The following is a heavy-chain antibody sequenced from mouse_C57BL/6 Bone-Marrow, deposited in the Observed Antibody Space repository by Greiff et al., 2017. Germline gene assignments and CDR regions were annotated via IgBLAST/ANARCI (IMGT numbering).Heavy chain of an antibody. CDR1: GYTFTSYG. CDR2: IYPRSGNT. Sequence: QVHVKQSGAELARPGASVKLSCKASGYTFTSYGISWVKQRTGQGLEWIGEIYPRSGNTYYNEKFKGKATLTADKSSSTAYMELRSLTSEDSAVYFCARAQATLDYWGQGTTLTVSS. CDR3: ARAQATLDY. J-gene: IGHJ2*01. D-gene: IGHD3-2*02. V-gene: IGHV1-81*01.